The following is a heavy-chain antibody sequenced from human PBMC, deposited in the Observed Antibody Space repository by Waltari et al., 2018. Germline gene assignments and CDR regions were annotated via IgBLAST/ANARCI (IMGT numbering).Heavy chain of an antibody. CDR1: GFTFSTDW. CDR2: IKQDGSEK. V-gene: IGHV3-7*01. CDR3: ARIHDY. J-gene: IGHJ4*02. Sequence: EVQLVESGGGSVQPGGSLRLSCIGSGFTFSTDWMNWVRQAPGKGLEWVAKIKQDGSEKYYVDSVKGRFTISRDNAKKSLYLQMNSLRAEDTGVYYCARIHDYWGQGILVTVSS.